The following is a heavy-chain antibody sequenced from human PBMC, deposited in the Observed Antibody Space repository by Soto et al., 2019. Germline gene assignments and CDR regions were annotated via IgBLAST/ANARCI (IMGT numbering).Heavy chain of an antibody. D-gene: IGHD6-13*01. CDR1: GDSVSSNSAS. J-gene: IGHJ5*02. CDR3: ARGWGLYSTTWYRFDP. V-gene: IGHV6-1*01. CDR2: TYYRSKWYN. Sequence: SHTFLLTFAISGDSVSSNSASWNWIRQSPSRGLEWLGRTYYRSKWYNDYALSVKSRISINPDTSKNQFSPQLNSVTPEDTAIYYCARGWGLYSTTWYRFDPWGQGTLVTVSS.